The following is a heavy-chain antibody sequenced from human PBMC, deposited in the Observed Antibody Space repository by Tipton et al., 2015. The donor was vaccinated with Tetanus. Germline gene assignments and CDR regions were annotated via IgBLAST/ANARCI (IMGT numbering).Heavy chain of an antibody. CDR1: GYAFTKYW. Sequence: VQLVQSGPELKKPGESLRISCKGSGYAFTKYWIGWVRQMPGKGLEWMGIIYPDDSDTRYSPSFQGQVTVSVDKAINTAYLQWSRLQASDSAMYYCARHPRGNAGNPLYYFDYWAQGTRVIVSS. D-gene: IGHD4-23*01. CDR3: ARHPRGNAGNPLYYFDY. V-gene: IGHV5-51*01. CDR2: IYPDDSDT. J-gene: IGHJ4*02.